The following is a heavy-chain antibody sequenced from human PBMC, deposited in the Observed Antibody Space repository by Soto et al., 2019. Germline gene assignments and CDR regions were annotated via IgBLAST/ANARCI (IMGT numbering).Heavy chain of an antibody. D-gene: IGHD3-22*01. V-gene: IGHV3-30-3*01. Sequence: GGSLRLSCAASGFNFSDYVVHWVRHAPGRGLEWMAFISFDGTNEYYADFVKGRFTISRDNSRNMVYLQVNSLRRDDTAVYFCAREGYYDSRGYPYGIDVWGQGTTVTVSS. CDR3: AREGYYDSRGYPYGIDV. CDR2: ISFDGTNE. CDR1: GFNFSDYV. J-gene: IGHJ6*02.